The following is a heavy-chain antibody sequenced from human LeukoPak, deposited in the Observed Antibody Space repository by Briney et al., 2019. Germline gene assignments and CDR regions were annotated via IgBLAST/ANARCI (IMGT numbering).Heavy chain of an antibody. CDR2: IKQDGSEK. V-gene: IGHV3-7*01. Sequence: PGGSLRLSCAASGFTFSSYWMSWVRQAPGKGLEWVANIKQDGSEKYYVDSVKGRFTISRDNAKNSLYLQMNSLRAEDTAVYYCARDRGDYVWGSYRYTGFDYWGQGTLVTVSS. CDR1: GFTFSSYW. D-gene: IGHD3-16*02. CDR3: ARDRGDYVWGSYRYTGFDY. J-gene: IGHJ4*02.